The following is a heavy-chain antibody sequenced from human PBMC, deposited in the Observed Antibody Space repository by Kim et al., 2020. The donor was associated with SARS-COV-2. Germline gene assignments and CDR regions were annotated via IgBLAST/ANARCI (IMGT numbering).Heavy chain of an antibody. Sequence: GGSLRLSCTASGFTFGDYAMSWFRQAPGKGLEWVGFIRSKAYGGTTEYAASVKGRFTISRDDSKSIAYLQMNSLKTEDTAVYYCTRDGHDAVLLWFRESPRFDYWGQGTLVTVSS. CDR1: GFTFGDYA. J-gene: IGHJ4*02. CDR3: TRDGHDAVLLWFRESPRFDY. CDR2: IRSKAYGGTT. V-gene: IGHV3-49*03. D-gene: IGHD3-10*01.